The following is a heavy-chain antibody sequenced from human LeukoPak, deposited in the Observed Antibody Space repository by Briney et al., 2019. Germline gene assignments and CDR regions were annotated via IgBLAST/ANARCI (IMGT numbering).Heavy chain of an antibody. CDR3: ARAFGYCSSTSCYVSDY. J-gene: IGHJ4*02. CDR1: GFTFSSYS. D-gene: IGHD2-2*01. Sequence: GGSLRLSCAASGFTFSSYSMNWVRQAPGKGLERVSSISSSSSYIYYADPVKGRFTISRDNAKNSLYPQMNSLRAEDTAVYYCARAFGYCSSTSCYVSDYWGQGTLVTVSS. V-gene: IGHV3-21*01. CDR2: ISSSSSYI.